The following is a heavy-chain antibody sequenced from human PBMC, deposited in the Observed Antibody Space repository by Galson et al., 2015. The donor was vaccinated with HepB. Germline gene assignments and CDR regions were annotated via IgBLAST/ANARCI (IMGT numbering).Heavy chain of an antibody. CDR2: ISYDGSNK. CDR3: AQGEGSGWYYYYYGMDV. D-gene: IGHD6-19*01. J-gene: IGHJ6*02. CDR1: GFTFSSYG. Sequence: SLRLSCAASGFTFSSYGMHWVRQAPGKGLEWVAVISYDGSNKYYADSVKGRFTISRDNSKNTLYLQMNSLRAEDTAVYYCAQGEGSGWYYYYYGMDVWGQGTTVTVSS. V-gene: IGHV3-30*18.